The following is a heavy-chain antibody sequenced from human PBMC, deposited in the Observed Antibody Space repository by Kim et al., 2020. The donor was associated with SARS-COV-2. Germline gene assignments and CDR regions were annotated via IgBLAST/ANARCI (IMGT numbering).Heavy chain of an antibody. CDR3: ARVASEDYDFWSGYSGGWFDP. Sequence: GGSLRLSCAASGFTFSSYAMHWVRQAPGKGLEWVAVISYDGSNKYYADSVKGRFTISRDNSKNTLYLQMNSLRAEDTAVYYCARVASEDYDFWSGYSGGWFDPWGQGTLVTVSS. V-gene: IGHV3-30*04. D-gene: IGHD3-3*01. CDR2: ISYDGSNK. CDR1: GFTFSSYA. J-gene: IGHJ5*02.